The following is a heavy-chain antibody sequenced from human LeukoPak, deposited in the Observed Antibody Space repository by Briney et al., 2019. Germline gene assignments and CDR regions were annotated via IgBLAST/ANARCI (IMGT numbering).Heavy chain of an antibody. J-gene: IGHJ3*02. CDR3: ARDFLSVGATNAFDI. CDR2: IYYSGST. D-gene: IGHD1-26*01. Sequence: SETLSLTCTVSGGSVSSGSYYWSWIRQPPGKGLEWIGYIYYSGSTNYNPSLKSRVTISVDTSKNQFSLKLSSVTAADTAVYYCARDFLSVGATNAFDIWGQGTMVTVSS. V-gene: IGHV4-61*01. CDR1: GGSVSSGSYY.